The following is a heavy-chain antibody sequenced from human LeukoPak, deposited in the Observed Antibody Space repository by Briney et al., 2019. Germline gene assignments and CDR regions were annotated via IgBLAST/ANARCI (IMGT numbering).Heavy chain of an antibody. Sequence: GGSLRLSCAASGFTFSSFGMNWVRQAPGKGLEWVSYISSSSSTIYYADSVKGRFTISRDNAKNSLYLQMNSLRAEDTAVYYCARAPPLFTMVRGVSGGFGYWGQGTLVTVSS. J-gene: IGHJ4*02. V-gene: IGHV3-48*01. CDR1: GFTFSSFG. D-gene: IGHD3-10*01. CDR2: ISSSSSTI. CDR3: ARAPPLFTMVRGVSGGFGY.